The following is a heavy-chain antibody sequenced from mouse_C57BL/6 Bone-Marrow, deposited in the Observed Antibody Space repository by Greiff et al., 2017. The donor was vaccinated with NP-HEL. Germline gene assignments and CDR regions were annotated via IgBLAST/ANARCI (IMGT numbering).Heavy chain of an antibody. CDR2: ISDGGSYT. D-gene: IGHD2-2*01. J-gene: IGHJ3*01. CDR1: GFTFSSYA. V-gene: IGHV5-4*01. CDR3: ARDLDYSGYDIAY. Sequence: EVNVVESGGGLVKPGGSLKLSCAASGFTFSSYAMSWVRQTPEKRLEWVATISDGGSYTYYPDNVKGRFTISRDNAKNNLYLQMSHLKSDDTAMYYCARDLDYSGYDIAYWGQGTLVTVSA.